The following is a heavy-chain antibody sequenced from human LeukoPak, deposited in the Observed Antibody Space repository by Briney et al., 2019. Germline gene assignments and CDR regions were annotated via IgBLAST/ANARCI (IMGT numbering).Heavy chain of an antibody. V-gene: IGHV1-2*04. Sequence: GASVKVSCKASGYTFTGYYMHWVRQAPGQGLEWMGWINPNSGGTNYAQKFQGWVTMTRDTSISTAYMELSRLRSDDTAVYYCARAPLGNYYYYGMDVWGQGTTVTVSS. CDR3: ARAPLGNYYYYGMDV. J-gene: IGHJ6*02. CDR1: GYTFTGYY. D-gene: IGHD7-27*01. CDR2: INPNSGGT.